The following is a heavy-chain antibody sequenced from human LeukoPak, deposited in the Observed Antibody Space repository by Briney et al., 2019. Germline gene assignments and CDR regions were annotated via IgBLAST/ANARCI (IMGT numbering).Heavy chain of an antibody. J-gene: IGHJ5*02. CDR3: AGVPSYSSSWSRVWFDP. CDR1: GGTFSSYA. CDR2: IIPIFGIA. V-gene: IGHV1-69*04. D-gene: IGHD6-13*01. Sequence: GASVKVSCKASGGTFSSYAISWVRQAPGQGLEWMGRIIPIFGIANYAQKFQGRVTITADKSTSTAYMELSSLRSEDTAVYYCAGVPSYSSSWSRVWFDPWAREPWSPSPQ.